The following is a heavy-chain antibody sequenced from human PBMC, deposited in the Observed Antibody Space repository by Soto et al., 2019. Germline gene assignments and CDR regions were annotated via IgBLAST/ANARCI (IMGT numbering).Heavy chain of an antibody. CDR3: ARALLRSYCISTSCPYDAFDI. CDR1: GGSISSGGYS. CDR2: IYHSGST. Sequence: SETLSLTCAVSGGSISSGGYSWSWIRQPPGKGLEWIGYIYHSGSTYYNPSLKSRVTISVDRSKNQFSLKLSSVTAADTAVYYCARALLRSYCISTSCPYDAFDIWGQGTMVTVSS. J-gene: IGHJ3*02. V-gene: IGHV4-30-2*01. D-gene: IGHD2-2*01.